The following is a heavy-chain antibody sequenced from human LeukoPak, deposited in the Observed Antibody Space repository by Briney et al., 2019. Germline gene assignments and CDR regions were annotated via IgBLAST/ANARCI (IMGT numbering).Heavy chain of an antibody. Sequence: ASVKVSCKASGYTFTGYHIHWVRQAPGQGLEWMGRVNPNSGDTNYAQKFQGRVTMTRDTSISTAYMELSRLRSDDTAVYYCARDYCSSTSCLFDYWGQGTLVTVSS. CDR1: GYTFTGYH. CDR2: VNPNSGDT. V-gene: IGHV1-2*06. J-gene: IGHJ4*02. CDR3: ARDYCSSTSCLFDY. D-gene: IGHD2-2*01.